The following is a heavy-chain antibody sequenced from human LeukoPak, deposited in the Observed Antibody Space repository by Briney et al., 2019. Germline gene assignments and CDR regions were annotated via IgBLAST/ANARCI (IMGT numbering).Heavy chain of an antibody. D-gene: IGHD3-22*01. CDR3: ARSPYYDSSGLPFDY. J-gene: IGHJ4*02. CDR2: IIPILGIA. V-gene: IGHV1-69*04. CDR1: GGTFSSYA. Sequence: AASAKVSCKASGGTFSSYAISWVRQAPGQGLEWMGRIIPILGIANYAQKFQGRVTITADKSTSTAYMELSSLRSEDTAVYYCARSPYYDSSGLPFDYWGQGTLVTVSS.